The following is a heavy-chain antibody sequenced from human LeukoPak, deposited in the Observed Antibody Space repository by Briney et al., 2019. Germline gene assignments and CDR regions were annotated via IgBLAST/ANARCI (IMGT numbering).Heavy chain of an antibody. CDR3: ARHIFGSSGYYYVVDAFDI. CDR1: GYTFTSYY. V-gene: IGHV1-46*01. CDR2: INPSGGST. Sequence: ASVKVSCKASGYTFTSYYMHWVRQAPGQGLEWMGIINPSGGSTSYAQKFQGRVTMTRDMSTSTAYMELRSLRSDDTAVYYCARHIFGSSGYYYVVDAFDIWGQGTMVTVSS. J-gene: IGHJ3*02. D-gene: IGHD3-22*01.